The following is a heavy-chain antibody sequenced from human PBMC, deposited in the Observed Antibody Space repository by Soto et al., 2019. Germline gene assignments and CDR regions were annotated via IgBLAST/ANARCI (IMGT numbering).Heavy chain of an antibody. Sequence: ASVKVSCKASGYTFTGYYMHWVRQAPGQGLEWMGWINPNSGGTNYAQKFQGWVTMTRDTSISTAYMELSRLRSDDTAVYYCARAGGYSSPYYYYYYMDVWGKGTTVTVSS. CDR2: INPNSGGT. CDR3: ARAGGYSSPYYYYYYMDV. V-gene: IGHV1-2*04. D-gene: IGHD6-13*01. J-gene: IGHJ6*03. CDR1: GYTFTGYY.